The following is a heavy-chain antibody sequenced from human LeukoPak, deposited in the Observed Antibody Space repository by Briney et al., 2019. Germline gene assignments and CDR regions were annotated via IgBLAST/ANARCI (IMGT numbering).Heavy chain of an antibody. CDR1: GFTVSSHY. J-gene: IGHJ4*02. V-gene: IGHV3-53*01. Sequence: TGGSLRLSCAASGFTVSSHYISWVRQAPGKGLEWVSLIYGGGSTYYADSVKGRFTISRDNSKNTLYLQMNSLRAEDTAVYYCARGMGSSWYYFDYWGQGTLVTVSS. CDR2: IYGGGST. D-gene: IGHD6-13*01. CDR3: ARGMGSSWYYFDY.